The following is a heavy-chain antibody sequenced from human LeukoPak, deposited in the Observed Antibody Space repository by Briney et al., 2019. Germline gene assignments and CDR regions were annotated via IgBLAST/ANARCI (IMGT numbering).Heavy chain of an antibody. Sequence: ASVKVSCKASYYSFTSCGISWVRQAPGQGLEWMGWISAYSGKTSYAQNLQGRVTMTKDTSTTTAYMELRSLRSDDTAVYYCARGYSGYGPHDYWGQGTLVTVSS. CDR3: ARGYSGYGPHDY. V-gene: IGHV1-18*01. CDR2: ISAYSGKT. CDR1: YYSFTSCG. J-gene: IGHJ4*02. D-gene: IGHD5-12*01.